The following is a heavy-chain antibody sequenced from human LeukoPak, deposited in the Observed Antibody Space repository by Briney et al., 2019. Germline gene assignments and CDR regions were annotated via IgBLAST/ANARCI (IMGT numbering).Heavy chain of an antibody. CDR2: ISGSGDSI. J-gene: IGHJ4*02. Sequence: PGGSLRLSCAASGFTFSSYAMHWVRQAPGMGLEWVSGISGSGDSIYYADSVKGRFTISRDYSKNTLYLQMSSLRAEDTAVYYCAKGGVTWVRGSFDYWGQGTLVTVSS. V-gene: IGHV3-23*01. CDR1: GFTFSSYA. D-gene: IGHD3-10*01. CDR3: AKGGVTWVRGSFDY.